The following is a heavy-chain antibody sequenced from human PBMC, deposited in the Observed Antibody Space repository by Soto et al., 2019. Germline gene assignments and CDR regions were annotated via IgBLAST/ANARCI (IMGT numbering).Heavy chain of an antibody. Sequence: QVQLQESGPGLVKPSETLSLTCAVSGGSISSTYWWSWVRQPPGKGLEWIGEIYESGSINYNPSLKSRGTISVAKARNQFSLELTAVTAADTAVYLGARRYGRSWYDQWGQGTLVTVSS. V-gene: IGHV4-4*02. J-gene: IGHJ5*02. CDR1: GGSISSTYW. CDR2: IYESGSI. D-gene: IGHD3-9*01. CDR3: ARRYGRSWYDQ.